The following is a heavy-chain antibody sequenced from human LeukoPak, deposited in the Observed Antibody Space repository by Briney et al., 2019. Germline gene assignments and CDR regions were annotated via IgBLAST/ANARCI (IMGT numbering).Heavy chain of an antibody. CDR2: ISSHSNTI. CDR1: GFTFNTYS. V-gene: IGHV3-48*04. CDR3: ARGYSSGGSSYLFDY. J-gene: IGHJ4*02. D-gene: IGHD2-15*01. Sequence: GGSLRLSCAASGFTFNTYSMDWVRQAPGKGLEWVSYISSHSNTIYYADPVKGRFTISRDNAKSSMYLQMNSLRAEDTAVYYCARGYSSGGSSYLFDYWGQGNLVTVSS.